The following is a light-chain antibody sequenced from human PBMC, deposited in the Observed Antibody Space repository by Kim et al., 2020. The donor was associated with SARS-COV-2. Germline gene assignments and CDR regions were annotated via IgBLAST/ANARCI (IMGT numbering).Light chain of an antibody. CDR3: SSRDFGAYLVI. CDR2: GKN. J-gene: IGLJ2*01. V-gene: IGLV3-19*01. CDR1: NLRSYF. Sequence: SSELTQDPAVSVALGQTVRITCQGDNLRSYFASWYQQKPGQAPILVMFGKNNRTSGIPDRFSGSSSGNTASLTITGAQAEDEADYYCSSRDFGAYLVIFGGGTKVTV.